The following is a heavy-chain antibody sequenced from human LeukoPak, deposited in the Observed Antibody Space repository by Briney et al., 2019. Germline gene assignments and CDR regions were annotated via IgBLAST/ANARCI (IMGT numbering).Heavy chain of an antibody. V-gene: IGHV3-64D*06. CDR2: ISSNGGST. D-gene: IGHD3-10*01. CDR3: VKDHGSLWFGESD. J-gene: IGHJ4*02. CDR1: GFTFSSYA. Sequence: PGGSLRLSCSASGFTFSSYAMHWVRQAPGKGLEYVSAISSNGGSTYYADSVKGRFTISRDNSKNTLYLQMSSLRAEDTAVYYCVKDHGSLWFGESDWGQGTLVTVSS.